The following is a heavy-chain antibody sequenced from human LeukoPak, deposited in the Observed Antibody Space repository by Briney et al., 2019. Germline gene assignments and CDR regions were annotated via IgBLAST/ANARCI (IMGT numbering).Heavy chain of an antibody. CDR2: IYYSGST. J-gene: IGHJ6*03. D-gene: IGHD1-26*01. Sequence: SETLSLTCTVSGGSISSYYWSWIRQPPGKGLEWIGYIYYSGSTNYNPSLKSRVTISVDTSKNQFSLKLSSVTAADTAVYYCARLGPLVGATRYYYYYMDVWGKGTTVTVSS. CDR1: GGSISSYY. V-gene: IGHV4-59*08. CDR3: ARLGPLVGATRYYYYYMDV.